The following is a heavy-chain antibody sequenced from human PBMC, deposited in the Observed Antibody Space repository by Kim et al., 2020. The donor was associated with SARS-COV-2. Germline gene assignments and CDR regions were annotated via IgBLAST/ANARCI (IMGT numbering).Heavy chain of an antibody. CDR3: VSLIVIVPAAQNDY. CDR2: ISDDGSSR. CDR1: GFTFSSYW. D-gene: IGHD2-2*01. J-gene: IGHJ4*02. V-gene: IGHV3-74*01. Sequence: GGSLRLSCAASGFTFSSYWMHWVRQAPGKGLVWVSRISDDGSSRHYADSVKGRFTISRDNTKNTLYLQMNNLKAEDTAVYYCVSLIVIVPAAQNDYWGQGTLVPVSS.